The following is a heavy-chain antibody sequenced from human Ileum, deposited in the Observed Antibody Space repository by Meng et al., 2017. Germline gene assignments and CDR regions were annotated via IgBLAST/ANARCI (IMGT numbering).Heavy chain of an antibody. CDR1: GGSIRTGDW. CDR3: AREWSGSYRHFDY. CDR2: IHDSGST. V-gene: IGHV4-4*02. Sequence: LRGSGPGQRKPWGTLPRTCDVSGGSIRTGDWWSWVRQPPGKGLELIGEIHDSGSTNYNPSLKSRVTISVDKSKNQFSLKLNSVTAADTAVYYCAREWSGSYRHFDYWGQGTLVTVSS. D-gene: IGHD1-26*01. J-gene: IGHJ4*01.